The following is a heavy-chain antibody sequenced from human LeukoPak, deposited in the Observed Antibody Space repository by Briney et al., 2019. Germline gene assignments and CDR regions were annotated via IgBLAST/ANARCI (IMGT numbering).Heavy chain of an antibody. CDR3: ASAPHYYYSMDV. V-gene: IGHV3-74*01. Sequence: GGSLRLSCAASGFTFSGYVMSWVRQAPGKGLVWVSRINSDGSSISYADSVKGRFTISRDNAKNTLYLQMNSLRAEDTAVYYCASAPHYYYSMDVWGKGTPVTVSS. CDR1: GFTFSGYV. J-gene: IGHJ6*03. CDR2: INSDGSSI.